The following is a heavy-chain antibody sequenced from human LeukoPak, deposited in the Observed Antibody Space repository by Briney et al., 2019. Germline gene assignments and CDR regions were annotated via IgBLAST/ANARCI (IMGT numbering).Heavy chain of an antibody. CDR1: GFTFSTYT. V-gene: IGHV3-23*01. J-gene: IGHJ4*02. Sequence: GGSLRLSCAASGFTFSTYTMSWVRQAPGKGLEWVSTVSGSGGSTYYADSVKGRFTISRDDSKNTLYLQMNSLRGEDTAVYYCAKDGPRYYDFWSGPADLDNWGQGTLVTVSS. D-gene: IGHD3-3*01. CDR3: AKDGPRYYDFWSGPADLDN. CDR2: VSGSGGST.